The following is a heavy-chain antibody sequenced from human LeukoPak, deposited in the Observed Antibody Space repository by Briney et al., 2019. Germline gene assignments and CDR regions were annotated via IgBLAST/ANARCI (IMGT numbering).Heavy chain of an antibody. CDR3: ARDAVDTAYDY. CDR2: ISYDGSNK. Sequence: GRSLRLSCAASGFTFSSYAMHWVRQAPGKGLEWVAVISYDGSNKYYADSVKGRFTISRDNSKNTLYLQMNSLRAEDTAVYYCARDAVDTAYDYWGQGTLVTVSS. D-gene: IGHD5-18*01. J-gene: IGHJ4*02. V-gene: IGHV3-30-3*01. CDR1: GFTFSSYA.